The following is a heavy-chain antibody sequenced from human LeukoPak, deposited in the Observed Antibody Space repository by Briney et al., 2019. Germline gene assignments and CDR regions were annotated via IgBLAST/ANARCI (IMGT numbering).Heavy chain of an antibody. V-gene: IGHV4-39*07. D-gene: IGHD3-10*01. CDR2: IYYSGST. Sequence: SETLSLTCTVSGGSISSSSHYWGWIRQPPGKGLEWIGSIYYSGSTYYNPSLKSRVTISVDTSKNQFSLKLSSVTAADTAVYYCARDLSDYYGSGGDFDYWGQGTLVTVSS. CDR3: ARDLSDYYGSGGDFDY. J-gene: IGHJ4*02. CDR1: GGSISSSSHY.